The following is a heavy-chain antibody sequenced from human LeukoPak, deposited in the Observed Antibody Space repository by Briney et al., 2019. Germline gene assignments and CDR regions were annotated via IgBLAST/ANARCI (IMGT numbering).Heavy chain of an antibody. D-gene: IGHD5-18*01. V-gene: IGHV4-59*01. Sequence: PSETLSLTCTVSGGSIRSSYWSWIRQPPRKGLEWIGYIYHNGNIKYHPSLESRVAMSLDTSNNRFSLSLSSVTAADTAVYYCARGGYSSFTLAEYFQHWGQGTLVTVSS. CDR2: IYHNGNI. J-gene: IGHJ1*01. CDR3: ARGGYSSFTLAEYFQH. CDR1: GGSIRSSY.